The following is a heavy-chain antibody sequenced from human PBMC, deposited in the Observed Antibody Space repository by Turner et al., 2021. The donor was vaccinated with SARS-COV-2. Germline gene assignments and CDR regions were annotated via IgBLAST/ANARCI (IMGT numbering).Heavy chain of an antibody. CDR2: IHYSGST. V-gene: IGHV4-59*08. CDR1: GGSSSSYY. J-gene: IGHJ6*02. Sequence: QVQLQESGPGLVKPSETLSLTCTVSGGSSSSYYWSWIRQHPGKGLEWIGYIHYSGSTNYNPSLKSRVTISVDTSKNQFSLKLSSVTAADTAVYYCARHGFSGWDGGGMDVWGQGTTVTVSS. D-gene: IGHD6-19*01. CDR3: ARHGFSGWDGGGMDV.